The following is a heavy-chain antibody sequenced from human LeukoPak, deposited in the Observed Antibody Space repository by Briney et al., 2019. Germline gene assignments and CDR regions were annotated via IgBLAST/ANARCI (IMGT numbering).Heavy chain of an antibody. V-gene: IGHV4-59*01. J-gene: IGHJ3*02. D-gene: IGHD3-3*01. CDR3: ARGYDCWSGYEAFDI. Sequence: PSETLSLTCTLSGGSISIYYCSWIRQPPGKGLEWLGYIYYSGSTNYNPSLKSRFTISVDTSKNQFSLKLSAVTAADTAVYYCARGYDCWSGYEAFDIWGQGTMVTVSS. CDR2: IYYSGST. CDR1: GGSISIYY.